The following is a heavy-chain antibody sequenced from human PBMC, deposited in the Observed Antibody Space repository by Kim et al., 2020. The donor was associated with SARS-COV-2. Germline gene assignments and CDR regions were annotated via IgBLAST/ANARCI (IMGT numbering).Heavy chain of an antibody. Sequence: GGSLRLSCTASEFTFSTYWMHWVRQAPGKGLVWVARIERDGSSTNYADFVKGRFTISRDNAKNSLYLQMNSLRGEDTAVYYCVREAVLFGDAFDMWGQVT. D-gene: IGHD6-19*01. J-gene: IGHJ3*02. CDR1: EFTFSTYW. V-gene: IGHV3-74*01. CDR2: IERDGSST. CDR3: VREAVLFGDAFDM.